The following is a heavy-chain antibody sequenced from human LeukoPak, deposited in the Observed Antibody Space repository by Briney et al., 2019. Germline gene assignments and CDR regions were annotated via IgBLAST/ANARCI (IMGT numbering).Heavy chain of an antibody. CDR1: GFAFRNYW. V-gene: IGHV4-34*01. CDR3: ARQQGVATIWRASGAFDI. J-gene: IGHJ3*02. Sequence: GSLRLSCVASGFAFRNYWMYWVRQGPGKGLEWIGEINHSGSTNYNPSLKSRVTISVDTSKNQFSLKLSSVTAADTAVYYCARQQGVATIWRASGAFDIWGQGTMVTVPS. CDR2: INHSGST. D-gene: IGHD5-12*01.